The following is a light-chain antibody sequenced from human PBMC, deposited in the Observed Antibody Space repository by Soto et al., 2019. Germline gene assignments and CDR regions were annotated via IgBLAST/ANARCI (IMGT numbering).Light chain of an antibody. J-gene: IGLJ2*01. CDR3: AAWDDSLNVVL. CDR2: FDD. CDR1: TSNIGNNA. V-gene: IGLV1-36*01. Sequence: QSVLTQPPSVSGAPRHRVSISCSGATSNIGNNAVNWYQQLPGKAPKLLIYFDDLMPSGVSDRFSGSKSGTSASLAISGLQSEDEADYYCAAWDDSLNVVLFGGGTKLTVL.